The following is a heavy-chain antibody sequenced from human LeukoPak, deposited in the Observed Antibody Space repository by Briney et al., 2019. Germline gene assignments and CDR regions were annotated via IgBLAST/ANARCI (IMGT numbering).Heavy chain of an antibody. V-gene: IGHV4-34*01. J-gene: IGHJ4*02. D-gene: IGHD2-21*02. CDR3: ARLPFYCGGDCYSFDY. CDR1: GGSFSGYY. CDR2: INHSGST. Sequence: SETLSLTCAVYGGSFSGYYWSWIRQPPGKGLEWIGEINHSGSTYYNPSLKSRVTTSVDTSKNQFSLKLSSVTAADTAVYYCARLPFYCGGDCYSFDYWGQGTLVTVSS.